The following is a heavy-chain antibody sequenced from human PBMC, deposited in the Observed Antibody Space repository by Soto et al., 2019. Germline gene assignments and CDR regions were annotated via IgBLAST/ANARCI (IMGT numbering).Heavy chain of an antibody. CDR1: GFIFSNYG. Sequence: QVQLVESGGGVVQPGTSLTLSCSASGFIFSNYGMHWVRQAPGKGLEWVSIISYDGSRKHYVDSVKGRFTISRDNSKNTLDLQMNSLRAEDTAGDYCAKAIHPGRDTYHYGADYWGQGTLVAVSS. D-gene: IGHD5-12*01. CDR2: ISYDGSRK. V-gene: IGHV3-30*18. CDR3: AKAIHPGRDTYHYGADY. J-gene: IGHJ4*02.